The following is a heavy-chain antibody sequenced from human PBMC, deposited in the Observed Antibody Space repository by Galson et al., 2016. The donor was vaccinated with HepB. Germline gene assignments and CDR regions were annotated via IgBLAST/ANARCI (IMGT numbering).Heavy chain of an antibody. J-gene: IGHJ4*02. V-gene: IGHV1-46*02. CDR2: INPDGGST. CDR1: GYSFNSNF. Sequence: SVKVSCKASGYSFNSNFIHWVRQGPVKGLEWMGLINPDGGSTFYAQRFQGRVTMTRDTSTSTIYMELTSLTSDDTAVYYCARMGVGARWGFDSWGQGTQVTVSS. D-gene: IGHD1-26*01. CDR3: ARMGVGARWGFDS.